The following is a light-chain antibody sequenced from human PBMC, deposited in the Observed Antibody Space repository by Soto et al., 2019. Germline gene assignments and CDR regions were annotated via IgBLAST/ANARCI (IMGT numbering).Light chain of an antibody. J-gene: IGLJ1*01. V-gene: IGLV2-14*01. CDR2: EVR. CDR3: SSYTSSSYGV. Sequence: QSPLSQHAAVSWSPGQSITISCTGTSSDVGGFNYVSWYQQHPGKTPKLLIYEVRNRPSGVSNRFSGSKSGNTASLTISGLQAEEEADYYCSSYTSSSYGVFGTGTKLTXL. CDR1: SSDVGGFNY.